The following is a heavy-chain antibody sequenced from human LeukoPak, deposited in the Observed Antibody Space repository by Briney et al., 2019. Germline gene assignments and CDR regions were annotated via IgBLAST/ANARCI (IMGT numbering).Heavy chain of an antibody. D-gene: IGHD2-2*01. V-gene: IGHV3-74*01. CDR2: INSDGSST. Sequence: GGSLRLSCAASGFTFSSYWMRWVRQAPGKGLVWVSRINSDGSSTSYADSVKGRFTISRDNAKNTLYLQMNSLRAEDAAVYYCARDRDIVVNGMDVWGQGTTVTVSS. CDR3: ARDRDIVVNGMDV. CDR1: GFTFSSYW. J-gene: IGHJ6*02.